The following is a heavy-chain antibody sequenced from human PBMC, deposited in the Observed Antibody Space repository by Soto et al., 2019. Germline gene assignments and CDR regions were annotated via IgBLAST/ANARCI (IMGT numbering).Heavy chain of an antibody. V-gene: IGHV1-18*01. D-gene: IGHD3-10*01. CDR1: GYTFINFG. CDR2: ITPYNGNT. CDR3: ARGEGMADY. Sequence: QVQLVQSGAEVKKPGASVKVSCKASGYTFINFGITWVRQAPGQGLEWMGWITPYNGNTNHAQKVQGRVTLTTDTSTSTAYMELRSLRSDDTALYYCARGEGMADYWGQGTLVTVSS. J-gene: IGHJ4*02.